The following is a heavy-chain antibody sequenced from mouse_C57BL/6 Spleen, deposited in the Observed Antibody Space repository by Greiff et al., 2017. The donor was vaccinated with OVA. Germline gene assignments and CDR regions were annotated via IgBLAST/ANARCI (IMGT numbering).Heavy chain of an antibody. CDR3: ARGVYDGYYFDY. J-gene: IGHJ2*01. V-gene: IGHV1-69*01. CDR1: GYTFTGYW. D-gene: IGHD2-3*01. CDR2: IDPSDSYT. Sequence: VQLQQPGAELVMPGASVKLSCKASGYTFTGYWMHWVKQRPGQGLEWIGEIDPSDSYTNYNQKLKGKSTLTVDKSSSTAYMQLSSMTSEDSAVYNCARGVYDGYYFDYWGQGTTRTVSS.